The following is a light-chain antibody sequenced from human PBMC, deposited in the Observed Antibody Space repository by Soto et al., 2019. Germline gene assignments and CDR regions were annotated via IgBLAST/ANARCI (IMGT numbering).Light chain of an antibody. Sequence: EIVLTQSPATLSLSPGERATLSCRASEIVSGYLAWYQQKPGLPPRLLIYETSSRVIGIPARFSGSGSGTDFTLPISSLEPEDSGVYYCQQRRHWPSNTFGQGKRLEI. V-gene: IGKV3-11*01. J-gene: IGKJ5*01. CDR1: EIVSGY. CDR3: QQRRHWPSNT. CDR2: ETS.